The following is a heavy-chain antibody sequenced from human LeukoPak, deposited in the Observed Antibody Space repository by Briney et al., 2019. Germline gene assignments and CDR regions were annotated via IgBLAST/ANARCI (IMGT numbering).Heavy chain of an antibody. V-gene: IGHV4-59*08. Sequence: SETLSLTCTVSGGSISSYYWSWIRQPPGKGLEWIGYIYYSGSTNYNPSLKSRVTISVDTSKNQFSLKLSSVTAADTAVYYCARGDYSGSYWRYWGQGTLVTVSS. D-gene: IGHD1-26*01. CDR3: ARGDYSGSYWRY. CDR2: IYYSGST. J-gene: IGHJ4*02. CDR1: GGSISSYY.